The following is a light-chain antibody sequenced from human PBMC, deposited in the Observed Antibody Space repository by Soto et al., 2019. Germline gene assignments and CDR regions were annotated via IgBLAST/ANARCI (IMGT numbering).Light chain of an antibody. CDR1: SSDVGGYNY. CDR3: CSYAGSYTSGVV. CDR2: DVS. V-gene: IGLV2-11*01. Sequence: QSALTQPRSVSGSPGQSVTISCTGTSSDVGGYNYVSWYQQHPGKAPKLMIYDVSKRPSGVPDRFSGSKSGNTASLTIYGLQAEDEADYYCCSYAGSYTSGVVFGGGTKVTVL. J-gene: IGLJ2*01.